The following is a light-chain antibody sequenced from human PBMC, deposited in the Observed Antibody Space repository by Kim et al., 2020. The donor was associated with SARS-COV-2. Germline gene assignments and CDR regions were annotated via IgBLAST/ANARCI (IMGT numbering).Light chain of an antibody. CDR3: QQSYTSPYT. Sequence: DIQMTQSPSSLSVSVGDRVTITCRASQTISTFVNWYQQKAGKAPELLIYAASTLQTGVPSRFSGSGSGSDFTLAITSLQLEDLAFYYCQQSYTSPYTFGQGTKLEI. J-gene: IGKJ2*01. CDR1: QTISTF. CDR2: AAS. V-gene: IGKV1-39*01.